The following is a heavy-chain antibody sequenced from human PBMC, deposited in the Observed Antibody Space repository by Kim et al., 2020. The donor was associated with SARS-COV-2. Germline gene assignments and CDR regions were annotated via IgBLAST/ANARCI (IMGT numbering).Heavy chain of an antibody. V-gene: IGHV5-10-1*01. J-gene: IGHJ4*02. Sequence: NYSPSVQGHVTISADKSISTAYLQWSGLKASDTAMYYCATSVDTAMVTPDYWGQGTLVTVSS. D-gene: IGHD5-18*01. CDR3: ATSVDTAMVTPDY.